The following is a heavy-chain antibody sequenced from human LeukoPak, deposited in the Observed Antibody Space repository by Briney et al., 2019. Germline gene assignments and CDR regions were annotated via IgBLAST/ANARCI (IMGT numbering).Heavy chain of an antibody. CDR2: INPHKGST. D-gene: IGHD2-21*02. Sequence: ASVKVSCRVSGFTFSDSYIHWVRQAPGQALEWMGYINPHKGSTSSPQKFKGRLTMTTDTSISAAYMELSGLMSDDTAMYYCVRGGNGLLTKSFDQWGQGSLVTVST. J-gene: IGHJ4*02. CDR1: GFTFSDSY. V-gene: IGHV1-2*02. CDR3: VRGGNGLLTKSFDQ.